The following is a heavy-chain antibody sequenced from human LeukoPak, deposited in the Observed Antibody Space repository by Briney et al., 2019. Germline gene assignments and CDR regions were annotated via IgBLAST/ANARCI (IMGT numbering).Heavy chain of an antibody. CDR3: ARGRNYYDSSGYSDY. D-gene: IGHD3-22*01. V-gene: IGHV4-34*01. J-gene: IGHJ4*02. CDR2: INHSGST. CDR1: GGPFSGYY. Sequence: SETLSLTCAVYGGPFSGYYWSWIRQPPGKGLEWIGEINHSGSTNYNPSLKSRVTISVDTSKNQFSLKLSSVTAADTAVYYCARGRNYYDSSGYSDYWGQGTLVTVSS.